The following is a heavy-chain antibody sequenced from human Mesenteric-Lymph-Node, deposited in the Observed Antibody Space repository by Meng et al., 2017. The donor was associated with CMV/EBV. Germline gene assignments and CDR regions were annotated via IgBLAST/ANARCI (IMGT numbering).Heavy chain of an antibody. Sequence: GGSLRLSCAASGFTFSDYSMNWVRQAPGQGLEWVSCISGSSTYIYYADSLKGRFTISRDNAKSSVYLQINSLRAEDTAVYYCAKTEAAPYFDPWGQGTLVTVSS. CDR2: ISGSSTYI. D-gene: IGHD6-6*01. V-gene: IGHV3-21*06. J-gene: IGHJ5*02. CDR3: AKTEAAPYFDP. CDR1: GFTFSDYS.